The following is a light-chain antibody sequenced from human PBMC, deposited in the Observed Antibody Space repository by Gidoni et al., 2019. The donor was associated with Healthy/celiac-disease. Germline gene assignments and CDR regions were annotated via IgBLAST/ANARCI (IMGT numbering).Light chain of an antibody. J-gene: IGKJ3*01. V-gene: IGKV1-39*01. CDR2: AAS. Sequence: IQMTQSPSSLSASVGDRVTITCRASQSISSYLDWYQQKPGKAPMLLIYAASSWQSGIPSRFSGSGSGTDFTLTISSLQPEDFAMYYCQQCYSTPVTFXPXTKVDIK. CDR3: QQCYSTPVT. CDR1: QSISSY.